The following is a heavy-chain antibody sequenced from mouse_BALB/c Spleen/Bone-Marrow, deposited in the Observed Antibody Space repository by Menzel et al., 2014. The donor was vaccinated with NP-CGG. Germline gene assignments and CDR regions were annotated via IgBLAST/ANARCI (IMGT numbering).Heavy chain of an antibody. Sequence: EVQLQQSGPELVKPGASVKMSCKASGYTFTSYILHWVKPKPGQGLEWIGYINPYNDGTKYNEKFKGKATLTSDKFSSATYMELSSLTSEDSAVYYCARGGGHYFDYWGQGTTLTVSS. CDR1: GYTFTSYI. CDR2: INPYNDGT. V-gene: IGHV1-14*01. CDR3: ARGGGHYFDY. J-gene: IGHJ2*01.